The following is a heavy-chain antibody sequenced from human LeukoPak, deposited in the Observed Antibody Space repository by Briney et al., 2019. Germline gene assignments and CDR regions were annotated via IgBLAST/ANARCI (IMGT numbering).Heavy chain of an antibody. J-gene: IGHJ4*02. CDR2: ISAYNGNT. CDR3: ARQRRVLKRGGSGYYGSVSYSIAYYFDY. V-gene: IGHV1-18*04. CDR1: GCTFTSYG. D-gene: IGHD3-10*01. Sequence: ASVKVSCKASGCTFTSYGISWVRQAPGQGLEWMGWISAYNGNTNYAQQLLGRDTMTTDTSTSTAYMELRSLRSDDTAVYYCARQRRVLKRGGSGYYGSVSYSIAYYFDYWGQGTLVTVSS.